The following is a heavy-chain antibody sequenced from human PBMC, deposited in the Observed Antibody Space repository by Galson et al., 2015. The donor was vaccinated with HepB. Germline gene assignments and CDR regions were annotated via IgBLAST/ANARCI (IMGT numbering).Heavy chain of an antibody. D-gene: IGHD3-16*01. V-gene: IGHV1-2*06. J-gene: IGHJ6*02. Sequence: SVKVSCKASGYNFNVYYIHWVRQAPGQGLEWLGRIDPDSGGTDYAQKFQGRVTMTSDTSISTAYMELSRLRSDDTAFYYCAREYDYVWGSSPSGNYYYAMDAWGQGTTVIVSS. CDR2: IDPDSGGT. CDR3: AREYDYVWGSSPSGNYYYAMDA. CDR1: GYNFNVYY.